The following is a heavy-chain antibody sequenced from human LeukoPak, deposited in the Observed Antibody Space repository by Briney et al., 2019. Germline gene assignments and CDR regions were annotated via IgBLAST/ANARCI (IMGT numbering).Heavy chain of an antibody. CDR1: GYSISSGYY. CDR3: ARGGGNGGGWVGHFYYMDV. V-gene: IGHV4-38-2*02. D-gene: IGHD4-23*01. Sequence: KPSETLSLICSVSGYSISSGYYWAWIRQPPGKGLEWIGSIYHSGSTYYNPSLKSRVTISVDTSKNQCSLKLSSVTAADTAVYYCARGGGNGGGWVGHFYYMDVWGKGTTVTVSS. J-gene: IGHJ6*03. CDR2: IYHSGST.